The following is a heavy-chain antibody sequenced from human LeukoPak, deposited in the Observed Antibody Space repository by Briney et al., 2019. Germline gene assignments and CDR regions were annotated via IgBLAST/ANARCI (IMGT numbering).Heavy chain of an antibody. CDR2: ISSSSSTI. CDR3: ASPYSGSYSDFDY. CDR1: GFTFSSYS. D-gene: IGHD1-26*01. V-gene: IGHV3-48*01. Sequence: PGGSLRLSCAASGFTFSSYSMNLVRQAPGKGLEWVSYISSSSSTIYYADSVKGRFTISRDNAKNSLYLQMNSLRAEDTAVYYCASPYSGSYSDFDYWGQGTLVTVSS. J-gene: IGHJ4*02.